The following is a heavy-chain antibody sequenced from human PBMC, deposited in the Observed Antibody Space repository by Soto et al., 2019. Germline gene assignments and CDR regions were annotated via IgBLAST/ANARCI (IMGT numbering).Heavy chain of an antibody. Sequence: SESLTLTCTVSGCTFSSYYWSWIRQPPGKGLEWVWYISYSGSTNYNPSLNSRVTISVDAPKNQSAEKLSSVTAADTAVYYSARVLPYDFWSGYYPSYNYYYYGMDVWGQGTTVTVSS. CDR1: GCTFSSYY. V-gene: IGHV4-59*01. D-gene: IGHD3-3*01. J-gene: IGHJ6*02. CDR2: ISYSGST. CDR3: ARVLPYDFWSGYYPSYNYYYYGMDV.